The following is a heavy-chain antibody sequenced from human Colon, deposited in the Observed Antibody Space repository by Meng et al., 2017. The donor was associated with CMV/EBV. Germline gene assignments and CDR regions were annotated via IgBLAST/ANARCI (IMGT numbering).Heavy chain of an antibody. CDR3: AKFPYGGYESSRLES. Sequence: GESLKISCAGSGFTFSSHAMTWVRQAPGKGLEWVSGITDTGSRTYYSDSVKGRFTVSRDNSKNTLYLQMNSLRVEDTAVYYCAKFPYGGYESSRLESWGQGTLVTVSS. CDR2: ITDTGSRT. V-gene: IGHV3-23*01. J-gene: IGHJ4*02. D-gene: IGHD5-12*01. CDR1: GFTFSSHA.